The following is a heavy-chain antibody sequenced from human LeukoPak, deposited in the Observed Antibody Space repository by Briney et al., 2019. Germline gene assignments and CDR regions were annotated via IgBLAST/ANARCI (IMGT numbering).Heavy chain of an antibody. Sequence: SGGSLRLSCAASGFTFDDYAMHWVRQAPGKGLEWVSGISWNSGSIGYADSVKGRFTISRDNAKNSLYLQMNSLRAEDTALYYCARTRWLVSAFDYWGQGTLVTVSS. J-gene: IGHJ4*02. CDR2: ISWNSGSI. D-gene: IGHD6-19*01. V-gene: IGHV3-9*01. CDR3: ARTRWLVSAFDY. CDR1: GFTFDDYA.